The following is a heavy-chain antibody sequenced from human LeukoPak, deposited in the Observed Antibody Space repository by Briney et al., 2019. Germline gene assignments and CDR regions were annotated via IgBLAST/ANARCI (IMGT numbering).Heavy chain of an antibody. CDR2: ISGSGGST. CDR1: GFTFSSYA. Sequence: SGGSLRLSCAASGFTFSSYAMSWVRQAPGKGLEWVSAISGSGGSTYYADSVKGRFTVSRENSKNTLYLQMNSLRAEDTAVYYCAKVVYCGGDCYSAAFDIWGQGTMVTVSS. J-gene: IGHJ3*02. CDR3: AKVVYCGGDCYSAAFDI. V-gene: IGHV3-23*01. D-gene: IGHD2-21*01.